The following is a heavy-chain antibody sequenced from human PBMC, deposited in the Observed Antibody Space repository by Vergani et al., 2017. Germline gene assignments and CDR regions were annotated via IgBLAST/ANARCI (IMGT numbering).Heavy chain of an antibody. CDR3: ARDGRVDDYGDYAEYFQH. D-gene: IGHD4-17*01. CDR1: GFTFSTYG. Sequence: QVQLVESGGGVVQPGGSLRLSCAASGFTFSTYGMHWVRQTPGKGLEWVAVIWYDGSNKYYADSVKGRFTISRDNSKNTLYLQMNSLRAEDTAVYYCARDGRVDDYGDYAEYFQHWGQGTLVTVSS. J-gene: IGHJ1*01. V-gene: IGHV3-33*01. CDR2: IWYDGSNK.